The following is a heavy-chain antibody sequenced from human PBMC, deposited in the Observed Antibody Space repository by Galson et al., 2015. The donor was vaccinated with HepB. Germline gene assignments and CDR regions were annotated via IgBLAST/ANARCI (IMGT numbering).Heavy chain of an antibody. V-gene: IGHV3-74*01. CDR2: INSDEITT. CDR1: GFTFSSYW. CDR3: ARVAGGSSGYNYFVPEFYFDY. Sequence: SLRLSCAASGFTFSSYWTHWVRQGPGKGLLWVSRINSDEITTSYADSVKGRFTISRDNARNTLYLQMNSLRAEDTAVYYCARVAGGSSGYNYFVPEFYFDYWGQGTLVTVSS. D-gene: IGHD3-22*01. J-gene: IGHJ4*02.